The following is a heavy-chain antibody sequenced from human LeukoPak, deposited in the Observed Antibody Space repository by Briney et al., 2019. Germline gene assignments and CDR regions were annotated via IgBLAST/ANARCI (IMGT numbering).Heavy chain of an antibody. Sequence: PSETLSLTCAVYGGSFSGYYWSWIRQPPGKGLEWIGEINHSGSTNYNPSLKSRVTISVDTSKNQFSLKLSSVTAADTAVHYCARGSGLTIFGVVIIKGIGWFDPWGQGTLVTVSS. CDR2: INHSGST. D-gene: IGHD3-3*01. V-gene: IGHV4-34*01. CDR1: GGSFSGYY. CDR3: ARGSGLTIFGVVIIKGIGWFDP. J-gene: IGHJ5*02.